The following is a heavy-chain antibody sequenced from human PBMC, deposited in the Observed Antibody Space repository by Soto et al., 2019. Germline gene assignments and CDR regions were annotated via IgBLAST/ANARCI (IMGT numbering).Heavy chain of an antibody. CDR3: AKDLYTSGWYNYFDP. CDR2: ISYDGNEK. D-gene: IGHD6-19*01. CDR1: RFTLSNCG. J-gene: IGHJ5*02. V-gene: IGHV3-30*18. Sequence: QVQLVESGGGVVQPGGSLILSCAASRFTLSNCGMHWVRQAPGRGLEWVAMISYDGNEKHYIDSVKGRFTISRDDSKNTRYLQMNSLRPEDTAVYYCAKDLYTSGWYNYFDPWGQGTLVTVSS.